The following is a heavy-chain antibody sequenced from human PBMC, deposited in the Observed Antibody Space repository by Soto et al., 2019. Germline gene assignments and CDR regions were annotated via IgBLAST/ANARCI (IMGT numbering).Heavy chain of an antibody. Sequence: QLLESGPGLVKPSETLSLTCTVSGGSISSSSYYWGWIRQPPGKGLEWIGSIYYSGSTYYNPSLKSRVTISVDTSKNQFSLKLSSVTAADTAVYYCARRHDFWSGYFFNWFDPWGQGTLVTVSS. D-gene: IGHD3-3*01. J-gene: IGHJ5*02. CDR3: ARRHDFWSGYFFNWFDP. V-gene: IGHV4-39*01. CDR2: IYYSGST. CDR1: GGSISSSSYY.